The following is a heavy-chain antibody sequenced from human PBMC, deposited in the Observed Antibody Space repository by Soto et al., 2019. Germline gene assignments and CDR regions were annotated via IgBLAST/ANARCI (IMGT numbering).Heavy chain of an antibody. Sequence: QVQLQESGPGLVKPSQTLSLTCTVSGGSISSGGYYWSWIRQHPGKGLEWIGYIYYSGSTYYNPSLKSRVTISVDTSKNQFSLKLSSVTAADTAVYYCARVKIVGATKCAFDIWGQGTMVTVSS. CDR1: GGSISSGGYY. CDR2: IYYSGST. CDR3: ARVKIVGATKCAFDI. D-gene: IGHD1-26*01. V-gene: IGHV4-31*03. J-gene: IGHJ3*02.